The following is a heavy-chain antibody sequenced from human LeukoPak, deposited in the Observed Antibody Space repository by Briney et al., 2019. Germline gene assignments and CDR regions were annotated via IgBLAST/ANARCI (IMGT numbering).Heavy chain of an antibody. CDR1: GFTFSSYS. CDR3: ARSKGSATAD. J-gene: IGHJ4*02. CDR2: ISSSSSYI. V-gene: IGHV3-21*01. D-gene: IGHD5-18*01. Sequence: GGSLRLSCAASGFTFSSYSMNWVRQAPGEGLEWVSSISSSSSYIYYADSVKGRFTISRDNAKNSLYLQMNSLRAEDTAVYYCARSKGSATADWGQGTLVTVSS.